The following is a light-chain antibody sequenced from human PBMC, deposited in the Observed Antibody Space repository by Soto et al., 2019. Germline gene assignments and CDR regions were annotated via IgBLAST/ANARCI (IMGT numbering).Light chain of an antibody. CDR1: NIGSES. V-gene: IGLV3-21*02. Sequence: SYELTQAPSVSVAPGQTARITCGGNNIGSESVHWYQQKPSQAPVLVVYDDSDRPSGIPERFSGSNSGNTATLTISRVAAGDEADYYCQVWDSTSDHPVFGGGTKLTVL. J-gene: IGLJ2*01. CDR3: QVWDSTSDHPV. CDR2: DDS.